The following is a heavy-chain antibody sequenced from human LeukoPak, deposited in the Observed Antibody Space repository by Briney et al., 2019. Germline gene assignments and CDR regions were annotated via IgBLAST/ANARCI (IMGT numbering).Heavy chain of an antibody. CDR1: GFTFSSYA. V-gene: IGHV3-33*01. J-gene: IGHJ4*02. CDR2: IWHDGSNE. CDR3: ARGRLCSGGHCYLNFVY. Sequence: SGGSLRLSCAPSGFTFSSYAMHWVRQAPGKGLEWVAVIWHDGSNEYYGDSVKGRFTISRDNSKNTLYLQMNSLRAEDTAVYYCARGRLCSGGHCYLNFVYWGQGTLVTVSS. D-gene: IGHD2-15*01.